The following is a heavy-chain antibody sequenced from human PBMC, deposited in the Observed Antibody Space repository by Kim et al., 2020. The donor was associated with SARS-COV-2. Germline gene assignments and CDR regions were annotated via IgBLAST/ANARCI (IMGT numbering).Heavy chain of an antibody. CDR1: GFTFSSYA. D-gene: IGHD3-10*01. CDR3: AKDRPDFFARITMVRGVGNDAFDI. Sequence: GGSLRLSCAASGFTFSSYAMSWVRQAPGKGLEWVSAISGSGGSTYYADSVKGRFTISRDNSKNTLYLQMNSLRAEDTAVYYCAKDRPDFFARITMVRGVGNDAFDIGGKGTRLPVSS. V-gene: IGHV3-23*01. J-gene: IGHJ3*02. CDR2: ISGSGGST.